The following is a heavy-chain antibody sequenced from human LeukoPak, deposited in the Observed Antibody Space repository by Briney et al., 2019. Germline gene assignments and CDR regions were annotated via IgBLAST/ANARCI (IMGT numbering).Heavy chain of an antibody. Sequence: ASVKVSCKASGGTFSSYTISWVQQAPGQGLEWMGGIIPALGKPDYAQRFQGRVTITADEPTTTAYMELSSLRSEDTAVYYCASEVRGVVSSAPIDYWGQGTLITVSS. CDR1: GGTFSSYT. V-gene: IGHV1-69*10. CDR2: IIPALGKP. D-gene: IGHD3-10*01. J-gene: IGHJ4*02. CDR3: ASEVRGVVSSAPIDY.